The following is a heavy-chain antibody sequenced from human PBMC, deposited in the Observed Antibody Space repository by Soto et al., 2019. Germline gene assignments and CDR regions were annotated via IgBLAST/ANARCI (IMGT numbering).Heavy chain of an antibody. J-gene: IGHJ5*02. V-gene: IGHV4-30-4*01. CDR3: ARHVIPRSDFLGWFDP. CDR1: GGSISSGDYY. D-gene: IGHD2-21*01. Sequence: PSETLSLTCTVSGGSISSGDYYWSWIRQPPGKGLEWIGYIYYSGSTYYNPSLKSRVTISVDTSKNQFSLKLSSVTAADTAVYYCARHVIPRSDFLGWFDPWGQGTLVTVSS. CDR2: IYYSGST.